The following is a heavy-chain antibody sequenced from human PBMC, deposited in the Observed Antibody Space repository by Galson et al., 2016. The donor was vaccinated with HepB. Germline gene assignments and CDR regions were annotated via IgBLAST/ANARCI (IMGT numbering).Heavy chain of an antibody. D-gene: IGHD3-10*01. Sequence: SCAASGFIFDDYALHWVRQAPGKGLEWVSVISWNSRHIGYAESVQGRFTISRDNAKNTLYLQMSGLRADDTALYFCARDPNAVGPSYFDSWGQGTLVSVSS. V-gene: IGHV3-9*01. CDR1: GFIFDDYA. J-gene: IGHJ4*02. CDR3: ARDPNAVGPSYFDS. CDR2: ISWNSRHI.